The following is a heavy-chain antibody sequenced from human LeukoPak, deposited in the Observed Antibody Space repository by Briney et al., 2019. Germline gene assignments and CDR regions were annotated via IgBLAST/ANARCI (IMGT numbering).Heavy chain of an antibody. CDR1: GFTFSSYG. J-gene: IGHJ6*02. CDR3: ANSYYYGSGSSYGMDV. Sequence: GGSLRLSCAASGFTFSSYGMHWVCQAPGKGLEWVAVISYDGSNKYYADSVKGRFTISRDNSKNTLYLQMNSLRAEDTAVYYCANSYYYGSGSSYGMDVWGQGITVTVSS. D-gene: IGHD3-10*01. V-gene: IGHV3-30*18. CDR2: ISYDGSNK.